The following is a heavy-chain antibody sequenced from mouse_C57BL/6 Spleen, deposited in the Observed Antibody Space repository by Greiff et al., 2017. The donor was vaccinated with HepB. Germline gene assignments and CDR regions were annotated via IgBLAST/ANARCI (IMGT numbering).Heavy chain of an antibody. CDR1: GYAFSSSW. D-gene: IGHD1-1*01. CDR3: ARERGDYGSRFAY. J-gene: IGHJ3*01. Sequence: QVQLQQSGPELVKPGASVKISCKASGYAFSSSWMNWVKQRPGKGLEWIGRIYPGDGDTNYNGKFKGKATLTADKSSSTAYMQISSLTSEDSAVYFCARERGDYGSRFAYWGQGTLVTVSA. V-gene: IGHV1-82*01. CDR2: IYPGDGDT.